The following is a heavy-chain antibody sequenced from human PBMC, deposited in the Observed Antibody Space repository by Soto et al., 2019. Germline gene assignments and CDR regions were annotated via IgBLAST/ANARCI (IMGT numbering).Heavy chain of an antibody. Sequence: GGSLRLSCTVSGLTFSNHWMTWVRQAPGKGLEWVANIKRDGSEKSYVDSVKGRFSVSRDNTKNSLYLQMNNLRAEDTAVYYCATRPPDETYYGVFDYWGRGALVTV. CDR3: ATRPPDETYYGVFDY. CDR1: GLTFSNHW. D-gene: IGHD3-10*01. V-gene: IGHV3-7*02. CDR2: IKRDGSEK. J-gene: IGHJ4*02.